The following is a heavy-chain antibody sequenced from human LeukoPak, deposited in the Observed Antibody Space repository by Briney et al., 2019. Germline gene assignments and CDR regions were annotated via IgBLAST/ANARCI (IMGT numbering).Heavy chain of an antibody. V-gene: IGHV1-46*01. CDR2: INPSGGST. CDR1: GYTFTSYY. D-gene: IGHD2-2*01. Sequence: GASVKVSCKASGYTFTSYYMHWVRQAPGQGLEWMGIINPSGGSTSYAQKFQGRVTMTRDTSTSTVYMELSGLRSEDTAVYYCAREGLGYCSSTSCYGDWYFDLWGRGTLVTVSS. CDR3: AREGLGYCSSTSCYGDWYFDL. J-gene: IGHJ2*01.